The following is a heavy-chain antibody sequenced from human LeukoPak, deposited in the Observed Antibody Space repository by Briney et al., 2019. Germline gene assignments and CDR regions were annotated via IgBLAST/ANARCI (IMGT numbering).Heavy chain of an antibody. V-gene: IGHV4-4*02. D-gene: IGHD1-26*01. J-gene: IGHJ4*02. Sequence: PSGTLSLTCGVSGGSISGTNSWSWVRQPPRQGLEWIGEISLAGQTNYNPSLNGRVTMSLDESRNQLSLHLTSVTAADTATYFCSRESGPFGPSRYWDRGTLVIVSS. CDR2: ISLAGQT. CDR1: GGSISGTNS. CDR3: SRESGPFGPSRY.